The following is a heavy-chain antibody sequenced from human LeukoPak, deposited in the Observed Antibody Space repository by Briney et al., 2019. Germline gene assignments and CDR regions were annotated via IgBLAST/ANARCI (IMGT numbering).Heavy chain of an antibody. D-gene: IGHD6-6*01. Sequence: GGSLRLSCAASGSTFSSYAMSWVRQAPGKGLEWVSAISGSGGDTDYADSVKGRFTISRDNSKNTLYMQMSSLRAEDTAVYYCAKTRSIAAQIQYFGLDVWGRGTTVTVSS. CDR3: AKTRSIAAQIQYFGLDV. J-gene: IGHJ6*02. CDR1: GSTFSSYA. V-gene: IGHV3-23*01. CDR2: ISGSGGDT.